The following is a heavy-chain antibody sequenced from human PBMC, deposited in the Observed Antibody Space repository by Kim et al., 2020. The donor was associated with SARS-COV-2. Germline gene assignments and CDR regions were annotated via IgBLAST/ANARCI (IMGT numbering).Heavy chain of an antibody. V-gene: IGHV5-51*01. CDR1: GYSFTSYW. J-gene: IGHJ6*02. D-gene: IGHD6-13*01. CDR2: IYPGDSDT. CDR3: ARGIAAAGTYWGGFYYYGMDV. Sequence: GESLKISCKGSGYSFTSYWIGWVRQMPGKGLEWMGIIYPGDSDTRYSPSFQGQVTISADKSISTAYLQWSSLKASDTAMYYCARGIAAAGTYWGGFYYYGMDVWGQGTTVTVSS.